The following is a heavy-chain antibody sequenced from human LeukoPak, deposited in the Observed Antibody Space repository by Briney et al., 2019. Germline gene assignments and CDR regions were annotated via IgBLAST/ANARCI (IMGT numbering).Heavy chain of an antibody. D-gene: IGHD3-10*01. CDR2: IYTSGST. CDR1: RGSISSYY. V-gene: IGHV4-4*07. J-gene: IGHJ3*02. Sequence: SETLSLTCTVSRGSISSYYWSWIRQPAGKGLEWIGRIYTSGSTNYNPSLKSRVTMSVDTSKNQFSLKLSSVTAADTAVYYCARDRGTMVRGVNIPHDAFDTWGQGTMVTVSS. CDR3: ARDRGTMVRGVNIPHDAFDT.